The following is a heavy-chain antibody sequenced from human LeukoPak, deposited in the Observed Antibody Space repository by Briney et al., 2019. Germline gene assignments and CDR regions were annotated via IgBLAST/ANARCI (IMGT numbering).Heavy chain of an antibody. CDR3: TREGGRWLQLTGDY. J-gene: IGHJ4*02. V-gene: IGHV3-49*04. CDR2: ITSKAYGGTT. CDR1: GFTLCDYA. Sequence: PGGSLRLSCTASGFTLCDYAMSWVRQAPGNGLEWVGFITSKAYGGTTEYAASVKGRFTISRDDSKSTSYLQMNSLKTEDTAVYYCTREGGRWLQLTGDYWGQGTLVTVSS. D-gene: IGHD5-24*01.